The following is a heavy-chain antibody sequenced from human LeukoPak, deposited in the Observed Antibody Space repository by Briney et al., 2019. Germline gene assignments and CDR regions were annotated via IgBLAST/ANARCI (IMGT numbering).Heavy chain of an antibody. V-gene: IGHV3-23*01. J-gene: IGHJ4*02. CDR1: GFTFNQYA. CDR2: ISGSGGST. CDR3: AKDRPLYYYDSSGYFDY. Sequence: GGSLRLSCVASGFTFNQYAMSWVRQAPGKGLEWVSAISGSGGSTYYADSVKGRFTISRDNSKNTLYLQMNSLRAEDTAVYYCAKDRPLYYYDSSGYFDYWGQGTLVTVSS. D-gene: IGHD3-22*01.